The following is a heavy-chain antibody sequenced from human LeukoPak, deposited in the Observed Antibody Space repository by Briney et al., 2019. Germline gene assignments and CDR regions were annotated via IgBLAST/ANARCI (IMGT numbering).Heavy chain of an antibody. J-gene: IGHJ5*02. CDR1: GFTFSNYA. D-gene: IGHD6-19*01. CDR3: AKDLEQSYSGWSTSYDA. Sequence: GGSLRLSCAASGFTFSNYAMSWVRQVPGKRLEWVSAISSGAGTTGYADSVKGRFTISRDNSKSTIHLQMNSLRAEDTTVYYCAKDLEQSYSGWSTSYDAWGQGTLVTVS. CDR2: ISSGAGTT. V-gene: IGHV3-23*01.